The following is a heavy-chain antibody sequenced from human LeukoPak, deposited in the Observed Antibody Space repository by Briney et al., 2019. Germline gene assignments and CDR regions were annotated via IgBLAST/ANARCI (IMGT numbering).Heavy chain of an antibody. CDR1: GFTVSSNY. Sequence: GGSLRLSCAASGFTVSSNYMSWVRQAPGKGLEWVSVIYSGGSTYYADSVRGRFTISRDNSKNTLYLQMNSLRAEDTAVYYCARDGGYYYGMDVWGQGTTVTVSS. D-gene: IGHD3-16*01. CDR3: ARDGGYYYGMDV. J-gene: IGHJ6*02. CDR2: IYSGGST. V-gene: IGHV3-66*01.